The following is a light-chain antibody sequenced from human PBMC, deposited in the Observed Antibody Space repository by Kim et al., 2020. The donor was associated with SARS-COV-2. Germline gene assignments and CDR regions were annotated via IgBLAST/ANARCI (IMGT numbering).Light chain of an antibody. Sequence: QSALTQPPSASGSPGQSVTISCTGTSSDVGNYNYVSWYQQHPGKAPKLMIYEVSKRPSGVSDRFSGSKSGNTASLTVSGLQGEDEADYYCSSFTTTYTYVFGTGTKVTVL. J-gene: IGLJ1*01. CDR2: EVS. V-gene: IGLV2-8*01. CDR3: SSFTTTYTYV. CDR1: SSDVGNYNY.